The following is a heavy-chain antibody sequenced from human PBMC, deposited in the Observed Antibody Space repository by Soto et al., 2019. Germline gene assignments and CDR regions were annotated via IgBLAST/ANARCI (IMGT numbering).Heavy chain of an antibody. D-gene: IGHD1-26*01. Sequence: SETLSLTCAVYGGSFSGYYWSWIRQPPGKGLEWIGEINHSGSTNYNPPLKSRVTISVDTSKNQFSLKLSSVTAADTAVYYCAREGGATPETSSSWRKSFDIWGQGTMVTVSS. CDR2: INHSGST. J-gene: IGHJ3*02. CDR1: GGSFSGYY. V-gene: IGHV4-34*01. CDR3: AREGGATPETSSSWRKSFDI.